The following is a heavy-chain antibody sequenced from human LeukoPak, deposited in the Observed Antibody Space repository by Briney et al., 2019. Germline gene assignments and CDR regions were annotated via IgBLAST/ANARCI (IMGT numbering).Heavy chain of an antibody. CDR3: ARRLPSSGSYYPFDY. V-gene: IGHV5-51*01. Sequence: GESLKISCKAYGYSFTSHWIGWVRQRPGRGLEWMGIIYPSDSETRYSPSFQGQVTISANKSITTAYLQWSSLKPSDIAMYYCARRLPSSGSYYPFDYWGQGTLVTVSS. J-gene: IGHJ4*02. CDR2: IYPSDSET. D-gene: IGHD1-26*01. CDR1: GYSFTSHW.